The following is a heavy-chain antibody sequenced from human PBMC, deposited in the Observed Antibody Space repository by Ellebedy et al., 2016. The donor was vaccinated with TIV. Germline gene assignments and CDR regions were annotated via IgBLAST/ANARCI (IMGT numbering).Heavy chain of an antibody. CDR2: INPNSGGT. Sequence: ASVKVSCKASGYTFTGYYMHWVRQAPGQGLEWMGWINPNSGGTNFAQKFQGRVTMTRNTSISTAYMELSSLRSEDTAVYYCARESRDRMVYALGKDYFDYWGQGTLVTVSS. D-gene: IGHD2-8*01. V-gene: IGHV1-2*02. CDR1: GYTFTGYY. J-gene: IGHJ4*02. CDR3: ARESRDRMVYALGKDYFDY.